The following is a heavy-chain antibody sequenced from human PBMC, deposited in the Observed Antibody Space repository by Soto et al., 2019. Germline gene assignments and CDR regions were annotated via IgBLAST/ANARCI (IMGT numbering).Heavy chain of an antibody. CDR1: GGSISSGGYY. Sequence: SETLSLTCTVSGGSISSGGYYWSWIRQHPGKGLEWIGYIYYSGSTYYNPSLKSRVTISVDTSKNQFSLKLSSVTAADTAVYYCARSPLPAAMFYFDYWGQGTLVTVSS. V-gene: IGHV4-31*03. D-gene: IGHD2-2*01. CDR3: ARSPLPAAMFYFDY. J-gene: IGHJ4*02. CDR2: IYYSGST.